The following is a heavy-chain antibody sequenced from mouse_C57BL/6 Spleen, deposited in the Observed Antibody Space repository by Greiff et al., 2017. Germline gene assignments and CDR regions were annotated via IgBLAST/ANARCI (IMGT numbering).Heavy chain of an antibody. D-gene: IGHD1-1*01. CDR1: GYTFTSYW. V-gene: IGHV1-69*01. J-gene: IGHJ2*01. Sequence: QSGAELVMPGASVKLSCKASGYTFTSYWMHWVKQRPGQGLEWIGEIDPSDSYTNYNQKFKGKSTLTVDKSSSTAYMQLSSLTSEDSAVYYCARYYYYGSSYFDYWGQGTTLTVSS. CDR3: ARYYYYGSSYFDY. CDR2: IDPSDSYT.